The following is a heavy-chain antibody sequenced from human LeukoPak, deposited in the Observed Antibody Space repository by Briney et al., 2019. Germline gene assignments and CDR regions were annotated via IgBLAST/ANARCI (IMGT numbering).Heavy chain of an antibody. CDR3: ARGQKRIFRGYYYYMDV. V-gene: IGHV1-2*02. D-gene: IGHD3-3*01. Sequence: ASVKVSCKASGYTFTGYYMHWVRQAPGQGLEWMGWINPNSGGTNYAQKFQGRVTMTRNTSISTAYMELSSLRSEDTAVYYCARGQKRIFRGYYYYMDVWGKGTTVTISS. CDR1: GYTFTGYY. CDR2: INPNSGGT. J-gene: IGHJ6*03.